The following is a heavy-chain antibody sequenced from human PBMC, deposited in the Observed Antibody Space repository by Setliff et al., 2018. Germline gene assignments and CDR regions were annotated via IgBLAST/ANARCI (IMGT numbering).Heavy chain of an antibody. D-gene: IGHD1-26*01. CDR2: IIPIFGTA. CDR3: TIPSSGNFYFDY. CDR1: GGTFSSYA. V-gene: IGHV1-69*13. J-gene: IGHJ4*02. Sequence: SVKVSCKASGGTFSSYAISWVRQAPGQGLEWMGRIIPIFGTAKYAQKFQGRVTITADQSTRTAYMELSSLRSEDTAVYYCTIPSSGNFYFDYWGQGTLVTVSS.